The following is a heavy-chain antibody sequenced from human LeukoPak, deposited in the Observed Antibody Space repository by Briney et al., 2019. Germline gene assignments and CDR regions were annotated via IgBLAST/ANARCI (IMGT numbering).Heavy chain of an antibody. D-gene: IGHD3-22*01. Sequence: PSETLSLTCTVSGGSISSSDYYWGWIRQPPGKGLEWIGSIYYSGNTYYNPSLKSRVTISVDTSKNQLSLTLTSVSAADTAVYYCARHPHYYYDNSARWGQGTLVTVS. V-gene: IGHV4-39*01. CDR3: ARHPHYYYDNSAR. J-gene: IGHJ4*02. CDR2: IYYSGNT. CDR1: GGSISSSDYY.